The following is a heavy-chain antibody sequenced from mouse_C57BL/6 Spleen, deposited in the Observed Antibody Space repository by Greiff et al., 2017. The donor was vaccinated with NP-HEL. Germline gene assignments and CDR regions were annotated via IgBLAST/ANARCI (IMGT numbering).Heavy chain of an antibody. CDR1: GFTFSSYA. Sequence: EVKLMESGGGLVKPGGSLKLSCAASGFTFSSYAMSWVRQTPEKRLEWVATISDGGSYTYYPDNVKGRFTISRDNAKNNLYLQMSHLKSEDTAMYYCARDYGSSWSYFDYWGQGTTLTVSS. CDR3: ARDYGSSWSYFDY. J-gene: IGHJ2*01. D-gene: IGHD1-1*01. CDR2: ISDGGSYT. V-gene: IGHV5-4*01.